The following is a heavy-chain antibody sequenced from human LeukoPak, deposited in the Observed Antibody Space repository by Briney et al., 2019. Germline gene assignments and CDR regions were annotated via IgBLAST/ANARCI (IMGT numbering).Heavy chain of an antibody. CDR1: GYTFTGYY. CDR3: AREVTMIVVARDY. V-gene: IGHV1-2*02. D-gene: IGHD3-22*01. J-gene: IGHJ4*02. Sequence: ASVKVSCKASGYTFTGYYMHWVRQAPGQGLEWMGWINPNSGGTNYAQKFQGRVTMTRDTSISTAYMELSRLRSDDTAVYYCAREVTMIVVARDYWGQGTLVTVSS. CDR2: INPNSGGT.